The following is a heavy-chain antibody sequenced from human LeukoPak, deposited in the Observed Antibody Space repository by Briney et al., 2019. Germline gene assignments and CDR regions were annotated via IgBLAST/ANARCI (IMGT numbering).Heavy chain of an antibody. CDR2: INPSGGST. V-gene: IGHV1-46*01. J-gene: IGHJ3*02. CDR1: GYNFISYY. Sequence: VASVKVSCKASGYNFISYYMHWVRQAPGQGLEWMGIINPSGGSTSYAQKFQGRVTMTRDTSTSTVYMELSSLRSEDTAVYYCAKDSLYYYDSSGYYPAAFDIWGQGTMVTVSS. D-gene: IGHD3-22*01. CDR3: AKDSLYYYDSSGYYPAAFDI.